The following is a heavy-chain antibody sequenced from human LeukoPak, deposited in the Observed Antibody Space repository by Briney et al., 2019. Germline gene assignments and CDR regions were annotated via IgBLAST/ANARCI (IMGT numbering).Heavy chain of an antibody. V-gene: IGHV3-74*01. CDR3: ARDRYGDGLDY. J-gene: IGHJ4*02. D-gene: IGHD3-9*01. CDR2: IKSDGSTT. CDR1: GFTFRTYW. Sequence: AGSLRLSCAASGFTFRTYWMHWVRQAPGKGLVWVSHIKSDGSTTSYADSVKGRFTIFRENAKNTLYLQMNSLRAEDTAVYYCARDRYGDGLDYWGQGTLVTVSS.